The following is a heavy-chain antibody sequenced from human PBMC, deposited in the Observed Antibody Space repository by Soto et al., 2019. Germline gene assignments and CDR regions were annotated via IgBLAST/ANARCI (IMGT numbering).Heavy chain of an antibody. CDR3: ARVRRSSGYDYGN. CDR2: INPSGGST. D-gene: IGHD3-22*01. Sequence: ASVKVSCKASGYTFTSYYMHCVRQAPGQGLEWMGIINPSGGSTSYAQKLQGRVTMTRDTSTSTVYMEMSSLRSEDTAVYYCARVRRSSGYDYGNWGQGTPVTVSS. J-gene: IGHJ4*02. CDR1: GYTFTSYY. V-gene: IGHV1-46*04.